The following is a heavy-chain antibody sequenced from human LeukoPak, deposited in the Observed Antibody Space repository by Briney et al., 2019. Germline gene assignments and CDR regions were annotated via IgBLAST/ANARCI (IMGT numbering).Heavy chain of an antibody. V-gene: IGHV3-23*01. CDR3: AKDYPPLGKYYYDSSGYAFDY. Sequence: QPGRSLRLSCAASGFTFSSYAMSWVRQAPGKGLEWVSAISGSGGSTYYADSVKGRFTISRDNSKNTLYLQMNSLRAEDTAVYYCAKDYPPLGKYYYDSSGYAFDYWGQGTLVTVSS. J-gene: IGHJ4*02. CDR2: ISGSGGST. CDR1: GFTFSSYA. D-gene: IGHD3-22*01.